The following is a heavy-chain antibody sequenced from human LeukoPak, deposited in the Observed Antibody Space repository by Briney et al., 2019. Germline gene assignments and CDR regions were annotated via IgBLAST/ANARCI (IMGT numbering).Heavy chain of an antibody. J-gene: IGHJ4*02. CDR3: ARGDGYNFFDY. D-gene: IGHD5-24*01. CDR1: GFIFSNYA. V-gene: IGHV3-23*01. Sequence: GGSLRLSCAVSGFIFSNYAMNWVRQAPGKGLGWVSAISGSGGSTYYADSVKGRFTISRDNSKNTLYLQMKSLRAEDTAVYYCARGDGYNFFDYWGQGTLVTVSS. CDR2: ISGSGGST.